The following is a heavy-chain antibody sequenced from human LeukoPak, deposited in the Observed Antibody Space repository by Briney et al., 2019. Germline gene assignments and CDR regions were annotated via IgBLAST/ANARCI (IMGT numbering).Heavy chain of an antibody. CDR1: GYTFTTDG. D-gene: IGHD3-22*01. J-gene: IGHJ3*02. CDR2: ISPYIGKT. Sequence: ASVKVSCKASGYTFTTDGISWVRQAPGQGLEWVGWISPYIGKTIYAQSLQGRVTLTTDTSTNTAYMELRSLRSDDTAVYYCVRDGAYVSSGHWVSDEPFDIWGQGTMVTVSS. V-gene: IGHV1-18*01. CDR3: VRDGAYVSSGHWVSDEPFDI.